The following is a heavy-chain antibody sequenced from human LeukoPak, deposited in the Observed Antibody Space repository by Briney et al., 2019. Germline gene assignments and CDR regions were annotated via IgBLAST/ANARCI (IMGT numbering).Heavy chain of an antibody. J-gene: IGHJ4*02. Sequence: SGPALVKPTQTLTLTCTFSGFALSTSGMSVSWIRQPPGKALEWLALIEWDDEKYYSTSLKTRLTISKDTSKTQVVLTMTTMNPMDTATYYCARLSYGSKSPLDYWGQGTLVTASS. CDR1: GFALSTSGMS. CDR2: IEWDDEK. V-gene: IGHV2-70*01. D-gene: IGHD3-10*01. CDR3: ARLSYGSKSPLDY.